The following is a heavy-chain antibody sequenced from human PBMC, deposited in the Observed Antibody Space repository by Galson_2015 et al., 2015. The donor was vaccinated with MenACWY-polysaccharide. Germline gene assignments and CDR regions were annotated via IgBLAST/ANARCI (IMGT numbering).Heavy chain of an antibody. D-gene: IGHD4-17*01. CDR2: IYYSGFT. J-gene: IGHJ3*02. Sequence: VSGDSMSRGDHYWGWIRQPPGKGLEWIGYIYYSGFTYYKPSLKSRLTLSIDTSKNEFSLKLNSVSAADTAVYYCARDRRTVTGAFDIWGQGTMVTVS. V-gene: IGHV4-30-4*01. CDR3: ARDRRTVTGAFDI. CDR1: GDSMSRGDHY.